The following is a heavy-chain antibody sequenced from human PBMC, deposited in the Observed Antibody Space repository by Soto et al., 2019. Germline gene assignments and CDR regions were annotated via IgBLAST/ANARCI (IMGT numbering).Heavy chain of an antibody. V-gene: IGHV4-31*03. CDR1: GGSISSGGYY. J-gene: IGHJ4*02. D-gene: IGHD6-19*01. CDR2: IYYSGST. Sequence: PSETLSLTCTVSGGSISSGGYYWSWIRQHPGKGLGWIGYIYYSGSTYYNPSLKSRVTISVDTSKNQFYLKLSSVTAADTAVYYCARDSLAGPIDYWGQGTLVTVSS. CDR3: ARDSLAGPIDY.